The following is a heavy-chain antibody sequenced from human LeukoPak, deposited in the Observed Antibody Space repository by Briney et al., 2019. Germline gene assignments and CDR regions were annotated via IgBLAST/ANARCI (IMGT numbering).Heavy chain of an antibody. Sequence: GGSLRLSCAASGFTFSSYAMSWVRQAPGRGLEWVSVISDSGGDTSYADSGKGRFTISRDNSKNTVYLQMSSLRAEDTAVYYCAKTDCTSSSCYTIDSWGQGTLVTAPS. V-gene: IGHV3-23*01. CDR3: AKTDCTSSSCYTIDS. CDR2: ISDSGGDT. CDR1: GFTFSSYA. D-gene: IGHD2-2*02. J-gene: IGHJ4*02.